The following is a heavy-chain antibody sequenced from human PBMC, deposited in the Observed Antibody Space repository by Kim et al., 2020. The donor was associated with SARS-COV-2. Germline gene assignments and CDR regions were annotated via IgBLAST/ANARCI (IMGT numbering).Heavy chain of an antibody. CDR3: ARGEYYYGSEDYGMDV. Sequence: GGSLRLSCAASGFTFSSYGMHWVRQAPGKGLEWVAVIWCDGSNKYYADSVKGRFTISRDNSKNTLYLQMNSLRAEDTAVYYCARGEYYYGSEDYGMDVWDQGTTVTVSS. CDR1: GFTFSSYG. J-gene: IGHJ6*02. D-gene: IGHD3-10*01. CDR2: IWCDGSNK. V-gene: IGHV3-33*01.